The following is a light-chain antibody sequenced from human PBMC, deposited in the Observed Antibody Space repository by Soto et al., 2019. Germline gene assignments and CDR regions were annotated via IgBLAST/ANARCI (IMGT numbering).Light chain of an antibody. CDR1: QSVSSSY. CDR2: DAS. Sequence: EILVTQSPSTLSLSPGERATLSCRASQSVSSSYLAWYQQKPGQAPRLLIYDASSRATGIPERFSGSGSGTDFTLTISRLEPEDFEVYYCQQQYGSSRTFGQGTKVDIK. J-gene: IGKJ1*01. CDR3: QQQYGSSRT. V-gene: IGKV3-20*01.